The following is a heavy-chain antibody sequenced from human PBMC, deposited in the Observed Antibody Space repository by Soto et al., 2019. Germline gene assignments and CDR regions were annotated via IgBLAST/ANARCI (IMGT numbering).Heavy chain of an antibody. Sequence: VQLVESGGGVVQPGRSLRLSCAASGFTFSRYGMNWVRQAPGKGLAWVAGIGYDGSSQYYAASVKGRLTIFRDNSKDTLSVQMNNRRVEDTAGYYCARGRVSYRGYGEAVDIWGQGTMVTVSS. CDR2: IGYDGSSQ. V-gene: IGHV3-33*01. CDR3: ARGRVSYRGYGEAVDI. D-gene: IGHD5-12*01. CDR1: GFTFSRYG. J-gene: IGHJ3*02.